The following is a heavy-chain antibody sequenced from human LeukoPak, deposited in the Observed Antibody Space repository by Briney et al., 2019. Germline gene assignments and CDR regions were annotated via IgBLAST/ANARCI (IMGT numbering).Heavy chain of an antibody. Sequence: SGTLSLTCAVSGGSISSSNWWSWVRQPPGKGLEWIGEIYHSGSTNYNPSLKSRVTISVDKSKNQFSLKLSSVTAADTAVYYCATEKQTAAGTGGTLDYWGQGTLVTVSS. D-gene: IGHD1-1*01. CDR1: GGSISSSNW. V-gene: IGHV4-4*02. CDR2: IYHSGST. J-gene: IGHJ4*02. CDR3: ATEKQTAAGTGGTLDY.